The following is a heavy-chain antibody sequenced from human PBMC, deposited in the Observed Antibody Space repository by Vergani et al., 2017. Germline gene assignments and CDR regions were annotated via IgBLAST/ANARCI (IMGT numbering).Heavy chain of an antibody. J-gene: IGHJ6*02. D-gene: IGHD1-26*01. CDR1: GFTFSTFN. V-gene: IGHV3-64*01. CDR2: ISSDGKST. Sequence: LESGGGLVQPGGSIRLSCFGSGFTFSTFNMHWVRQLPGKGLEYISGISSDGKSTNYAKSVKGRFIVTRDNSKNSLHLQMSNLRVEDTGIYYCTKDEQYTAPWERGYFHVLGVWGQGTTVTVSS. CDR3: TKDEQYTAPWERGYFHVLGV.